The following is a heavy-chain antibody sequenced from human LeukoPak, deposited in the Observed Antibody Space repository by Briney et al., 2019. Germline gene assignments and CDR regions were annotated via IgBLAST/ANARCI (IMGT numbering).Heavy chain of an antibody. CDR1: GYTFTNYD. CDR3: ARTWYSSSWTDNWFDP. Sequence: ASVKVSRKASGYTFTNYDIHWVRQAAGQGPEWMGWMNPNGGNTAYAQKFQGRVTLTRDTSTSTAYMELSRLRSDDTAVYYCARTWYSSSWTDNWFDPWGRGTLVTVSS. J-gene: IGHJ5*02. CDR2: MNPNGGNT. D-gene: IGHD6-13*01. V-gene: IGHV1-8*03.